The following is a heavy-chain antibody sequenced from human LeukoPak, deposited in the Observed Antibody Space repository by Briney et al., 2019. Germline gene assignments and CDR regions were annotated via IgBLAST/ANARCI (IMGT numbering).Heavy chain of an antibody. CDR3: ARKGASDY. J-gene: IGHJ4*02. V-gene: IGHV1-2*02. CDR1: GYTVTGYY. CDR2: ITPNSDGT. Sequence: ASVKVSCKTSGYTVTGYYIHWVRQAPGQGLEWMGWITPNSDGTDYAQKFQGRVTMTRDTSITTAYMELSSLRSEDTAVYYCARKGASDYWGQGTLVTVSS.